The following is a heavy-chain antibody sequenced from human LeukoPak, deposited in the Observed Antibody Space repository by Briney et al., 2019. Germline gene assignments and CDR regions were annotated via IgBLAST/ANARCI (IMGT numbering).Heavy chain of an antibody. J-gene: IGHJ3*02. CDR1: GGSISSYY. D-gene: IGHD1-26*01. V-gene: IGHV4-59*01. CDR3: ARDRGSYYYPDAFDI. CDR2: IYYSGGT. Sequence: TSETLSPTCTVSGGSISSYYWSWIRQPPGKGLEWIGYIYYSGGTNYNPSLKSRVTISVDTSKNQFSLKLSSVTAADTAVYYCARDRGSYYYPDAFDIWGQGTMVTVSS.